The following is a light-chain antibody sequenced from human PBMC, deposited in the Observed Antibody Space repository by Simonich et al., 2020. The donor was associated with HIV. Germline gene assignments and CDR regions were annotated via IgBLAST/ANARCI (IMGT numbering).Light chain of an antibody. V-gene: IGKV1-39*01. CDR1: QSISSY. Sequence: DIQLTQSPSSLSASVGNRVTITCRASQSISSYLNWYQQKPGKAPKLLIYASSSLQSGVPSRLRGSGSEKDLTLTISSLQPEDFATYYCQQSYNTPRTFGQGSKVEIK. CDR2: ASS. J-gene: IGKJ1*01. CDR3: QQSYNTPRT.